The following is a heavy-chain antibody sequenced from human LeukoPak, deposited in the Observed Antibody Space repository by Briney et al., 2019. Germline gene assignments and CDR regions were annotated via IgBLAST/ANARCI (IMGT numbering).Heavy chain of an antibody. CDR3: ARQPLSGSGVGAFDI. V-gene: IGHV5-51*01. CDR2: IYPGDSDT. D-gene: IGHD1-26*01. Sequence: EESLKISCKGSGYSFTSYWIGWVRQMPGKGLEWMGIIYPGDSDTRYSPSFQGQVTISADKSISTAYLQWSSLKASDTAMYYCARQPLSGSGVGAFDIWGQGTMVTVSS. CDR1: GYSFTSYW. J-gene: IGHJ3*02.